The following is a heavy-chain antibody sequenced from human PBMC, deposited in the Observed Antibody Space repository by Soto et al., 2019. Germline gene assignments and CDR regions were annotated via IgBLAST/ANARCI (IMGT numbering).Heavy chain of an antibody. CDR1: GGSISGSY. D-gene: IGHD6-19*01. J-gene: IGHJ4*02. Sequence: ASETLSLTCSVSGGSISGSYWSWIRQSPGKGLEWLGYVYYTGSTNYSPSLRSRVSISVDTSKNEFSLRLSSVTAADTAVYFCARSVAVPGAHIDYWGQGTQVTVSS. CDR3: ARSVAVPGAHIDY. V-gene: IGHV4-59*01. CDR2: VYYTGST.